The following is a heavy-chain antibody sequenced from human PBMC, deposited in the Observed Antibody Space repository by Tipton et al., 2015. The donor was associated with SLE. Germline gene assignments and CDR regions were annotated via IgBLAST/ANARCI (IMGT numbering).Heavy chain of an antibody. CDR2: INHSGST. J-gene: IGHJ3*02. CDR3: ARLAFDAFDI. V-gene: IGHV4-34*01. Sequence: TLSLTCAVYGGSFSGYYWSWIRQPPGKGLEWIGEINHSGSTNYNPSLKSRVTISVDTSKNQFSLKLSSVTAADTAVYYCARLAFDAFDIWGQGTMVTVSS. CDR1: GGSFSGYY.